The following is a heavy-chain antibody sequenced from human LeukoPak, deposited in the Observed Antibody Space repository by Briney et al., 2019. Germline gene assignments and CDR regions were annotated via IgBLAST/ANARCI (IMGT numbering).Heavy chain of an antibody. CDR1: GFTVSSNY. CDR3: ARTTRFLLMDV. CDR2: IYSGGST. D-gene: IGHD2-15*01. J-gene: IGHJ6*02. V-gene: IGHV3-66*01. Sequence: GGSLRLSCAASGFTVSSNYMSWVRQAPGKGLEWVSVIYSGGSTYYADSVKGRFTISRDNSKNTLYLQMNSLRAEDTAVYYCARTTRFLLMDVWGQGTTVTVSS.